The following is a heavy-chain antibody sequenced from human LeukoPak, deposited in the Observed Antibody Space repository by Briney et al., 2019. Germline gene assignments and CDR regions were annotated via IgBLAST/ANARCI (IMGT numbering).Heavy chain of an antibody. D-gene: IGHD6-13*01. CDR1: GFTFSSYA. CDR2: ISGSGGST. V-gene: IGHV3-23*01. Sequence: GGSLRLSCAASGFTFSSYAMSWVRQAPGKGLEWVSAISGSGGSTYYADSVKGRFTISRDNSKNTLYLQMNSLGAEDTAVYYCAMYSSSWYNYYYYFDYWGQGTLVTVSS. J-gene: IGHJ4*02. CDR3: AMYSSSWYNYYYYFDY.